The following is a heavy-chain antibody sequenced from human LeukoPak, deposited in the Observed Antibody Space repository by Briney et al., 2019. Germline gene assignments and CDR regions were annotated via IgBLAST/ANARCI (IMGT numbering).Heavy chain of an antibody. J-gene: IGHJ4*02. CDR2: LSGSGANT. CDR3: ARHTSGNLQPFDY. CDR1: GFTFSNCA. Sequence: GGSLRLSCAASGFTFSNCAMSWVRQAPGKGLEWVSGLSGSGANTHYADSVKGRFTISRNNFKNTLYLQMNSLRAEDTGLYYCARHTSGNLQPFDYWGQGTLVTVSS. D-gene: IGHD3-22*01. V-gene: IGHV3-23*01.